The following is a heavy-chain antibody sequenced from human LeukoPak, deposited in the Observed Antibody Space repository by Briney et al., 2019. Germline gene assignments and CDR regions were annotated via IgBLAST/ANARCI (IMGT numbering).Heavy chain of an antibody. Sequence: ASVKVSFKASGYTFSDSYIHWVRHAPGQRPEWMVWMNPNIGATNYAQKFQGLVTRTRDTFNDTAYKELTNLTSDYPALSDWAKYGPLEVMIGSRLYWGQGTLVTISS. J-gene: IGHJ4*02. V-gene: IGHV1-2*02. CDR1: GYTFSDSY. D-gene: IGHD2-21*01. CDR2: MNPNIGAT. CDR3: AKYGPLEVMIGSRLY.